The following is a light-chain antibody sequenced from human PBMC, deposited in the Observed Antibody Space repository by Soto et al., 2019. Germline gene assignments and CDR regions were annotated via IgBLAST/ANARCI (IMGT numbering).Light chain of an antibody. CDR1: SSDVGGNKY. Sequence: QSVLTQPASVSGSPGQSITISCTGSSSDVGGNKYVSWYQQYPGKAPKLMICDVSNRPSGVSNRFSGSKSGNTASLTISGLQAEDEVDHSCSAFTGTPYVVGTGTKVTVL. J-gene: IGLJ1*01. CDR3: SAFTGTPYV. V-gene: IGLV2-14*01. CDR2: DVS.